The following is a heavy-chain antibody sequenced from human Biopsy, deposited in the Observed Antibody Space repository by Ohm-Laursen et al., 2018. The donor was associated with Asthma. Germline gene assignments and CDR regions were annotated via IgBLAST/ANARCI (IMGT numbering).Heavy chain of an antibody. J-gene: IGHJ4*02. V-gene: IGHV4-31*03. CDR2: IYYRGST. CDR3: ARAQDYYDSRGYYRSFDY. CDR1: YGSITSGGYY. Sequence: SQTLSLTCTVPYGSITSGGYYWTLIRQHPGKGLEWIGFIYYRGSTYYNPSLKSRVSISIDASKNQFSLKLSSVTPADTAVYYCARAQDYYDSRGYYRSFDYWGQGTLVTVSS. D-gene: IGHD3-22*01.